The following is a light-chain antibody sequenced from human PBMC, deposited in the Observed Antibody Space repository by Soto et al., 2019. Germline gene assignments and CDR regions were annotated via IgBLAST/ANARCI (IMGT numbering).Light chain of an antibody. V-gene: IGKV3-11*01. CDR2: DAS. CDR1: QSVSSY. J-gene: IGKJ1*01. CDR3: QQRSNWPPGGMTWT. Sequence: EIVLTQSPATLSLSPGERATLSCRASQSVSSYLAWYQQKPGQAPRLLIYDASNRATGIPSRFSGSGSGTDFTPTISSLEPEDFVVYYCQQRSNWPPGGMTWTFGQGTKVEIK.